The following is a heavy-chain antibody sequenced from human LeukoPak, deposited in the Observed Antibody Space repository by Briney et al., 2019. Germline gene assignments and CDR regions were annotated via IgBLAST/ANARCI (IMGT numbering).Heavy chain of an antibody. J-gene: IGHJ4*02. D-gene: IGHD3-10*01. V-gene: IGHV3-33*01. CDR2: VWFDGTNK. CDR1: GFTFTNYG. Sequence: GGSLRLSCAASGFTFTNYGMHWVRQAPGKGLEWVAVVWFDGTNKYYADSVKGRFTISRDNSKNTVYLQMNSLRAEDTAVYYCARDHVIKQAPPGYWGQGTLVTVSS. CDR3: ARDHVIKQAPPGY.